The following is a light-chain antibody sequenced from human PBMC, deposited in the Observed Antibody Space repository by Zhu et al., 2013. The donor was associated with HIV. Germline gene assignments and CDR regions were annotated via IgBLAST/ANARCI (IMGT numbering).Light chain of an antibody. J-gene: IGKJ3*01. CDR1: ESVNDKS. CDR2: GTS. V-gene: IGKV3-20*01. Sequence: EIVLTQSPGTLSLSPGERATLSCRASESVNDKSLAWYQHKPGQAPRLLIFGTSSRATGISDRFSGSGSGTDFTLTIHRLEPEDFAVYYCQQYGDSFTFGPGTKVDVK. CDR3: QQYGDSFT.